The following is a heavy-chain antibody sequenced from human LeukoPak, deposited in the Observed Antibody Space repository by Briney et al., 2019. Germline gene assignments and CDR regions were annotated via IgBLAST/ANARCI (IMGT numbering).Heavy chain of an antibody. J-gene: IGHJ6*02. V-gene: IGHV3-53*04. Sequence: QPGGSLRLSCAASGFTVSSNYMSWVRQAPGKGLEWVSVIYSGGSTNYADSVKGRFTISRHNSKNTLYLQMNSLRAEDTAVYYCARDLGYCSSTSCYAEDTHYGMDVWGQGTTVTVSS. CDR3: ARDLGYCSSTSCYAEDTHYGMDV. D-gene: IGHD2-2*01. CDR2: IYSGGST. CDR1: GFTVSSNY.